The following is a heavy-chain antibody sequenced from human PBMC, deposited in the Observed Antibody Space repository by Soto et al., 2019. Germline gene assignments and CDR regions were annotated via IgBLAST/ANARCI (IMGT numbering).Heavy chain of an antibody. D-gene: IGHD3-22*01. CDR2: IYYSGST. J-gene: IGHJ3*02. CDR1: GGSISSSSYY. CDR3: ARHQTRLTYYYDSSGVVDAFDI. Sequence: QLQLQESGPGLVKPSETLSLTCTVSGGSISSSSYYWGWIRQPPGKGLEWIGSIYYSGSTYYNPSLKSRVTISVDTSKNQFSLKLSSVTAADTAVYYCARHQTRLTYYYDSSGVVDAFDIWGQGTMVTVSS. V-gene: IGHV4-39*01.